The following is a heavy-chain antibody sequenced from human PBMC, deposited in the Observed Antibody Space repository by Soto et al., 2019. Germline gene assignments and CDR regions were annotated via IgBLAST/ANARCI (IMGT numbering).Heavy chain of an antibody. CDR2: IYYSGST. J-gene: IGHJ3*02. CDR1: GGSISSYY. V-gene: IGHV4-59*01. CDR3: ARGWAVAGTGAFDI. D-gene: IGHD6-19*01. Sequence: PSETLSLTCTVSGGSISSYYWSWIRQPPGKGLEWIGYIYYSGSTNYNPSLKSRVTISVDTSKNQFSLKLSSVTAADTAVYYCARGWAVAGTGAFDIWGQGTMVTVSS.